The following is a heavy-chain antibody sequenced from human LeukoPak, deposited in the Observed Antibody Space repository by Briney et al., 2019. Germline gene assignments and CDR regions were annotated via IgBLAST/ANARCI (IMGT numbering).Heavy chain of an antibody. CDR2: ISSSSSYI. J-gene: IGHJ4*02. D-gene: IGHD2-15*01. Sequence: GGSLRLSCAASGFTFSSYSMNWVRQAPGKGLEWVSSISSSSSYIYYADSVKGRFTISRDNAKNSLYLQMNSLRAEDTAVYYCARGHCSGGSCVTYYFDYWGQGTLVTVSS. CDR3: ARGHCSGGSCVTYYFDY. V-gene: IGHV3-21*01. CDR1: GFTFSSYS.